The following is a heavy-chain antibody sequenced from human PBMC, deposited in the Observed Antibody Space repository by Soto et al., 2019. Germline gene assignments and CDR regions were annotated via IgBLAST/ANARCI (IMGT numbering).Heavy chain of an antibody. CDR2: ISGSGGST. D-gene: IGHD3-22*01. V-gene: IGHV3-23*01. J-gene: IGHJ4*02. Sequence: GGSLRLSCAASGFTFSSYAMSWVRQAPGKGLEWVSAISGSGGSTYYADSVKGRFTISRDNSKNTLYLQMNSLRAEDTAVYYCAKDRLPDYYDSRGNYPIDYWGQGTLVTVSS. CDR3: AKDRLPDYYDSRGNYPIDY. CDR1: GFTFSSYA.